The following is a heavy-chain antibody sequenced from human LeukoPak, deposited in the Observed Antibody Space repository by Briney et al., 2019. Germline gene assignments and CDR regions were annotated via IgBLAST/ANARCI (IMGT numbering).Heavy chain of an antibody. V-gene: IGHV3-15*05. CDR2: IKSKTGGGTR. J-gene: IGHJ4*02. D-gene: IGHD6-6*01. CDR1: GFTFSNYP. Sequence: PGGPLRLSCAASGFTFSNYPMTWLRQAPGKGLEGVVRIKSKTGGGTRDYAEPVKGRFTISRDDSKNTLYLHMNSLKTEDTAVYYCTTDMPYSSSSPSTFGSWGQGTLVTVSS. CDR3: TTDMPYSSSSPSTFGS.